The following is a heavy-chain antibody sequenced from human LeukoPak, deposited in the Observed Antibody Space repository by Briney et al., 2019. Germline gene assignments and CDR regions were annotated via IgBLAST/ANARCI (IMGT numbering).Heavy chain of an antibody. J-gene: IGHJ4*02. CDR3: ASFTVVAALSF. CDR1: GGSFSGYY. V-gene: IGHV4-34*01. Sequence: PSETLSLTCAVCGGSFSGYYWSWIRQPPGKGLEWIGEINHSGSTNYNPSLKSRVTISVDTSKNQFSLKLSSVTAADTAVYYCASFTVVAALSFWGQGTLVTVSS. CDR2: INHSGST. D-gene: IGHD2-15*01.